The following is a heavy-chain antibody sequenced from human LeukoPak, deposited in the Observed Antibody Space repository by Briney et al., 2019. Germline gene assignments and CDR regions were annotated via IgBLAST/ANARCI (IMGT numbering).Heavy chain of an antibody. CDR2: ISAYNGNT. Sequence: ASVKVSCKASGYTYTTDGISWVRQAPGQGLEWMGWISAYNGNTNYAQKLQGRVTMTTDTSTSTAYMELRSLRSDDTAVYYCARRYVWGSYRYNDYWGQGTLVTVSS. J-gene: IGHJ4*02. D-gene: IGHD3-16*02. CDR1: GYTYTTDG. CDR3: ARRYVWGSYRYNDY. V-gene: IGHV1-18*01.